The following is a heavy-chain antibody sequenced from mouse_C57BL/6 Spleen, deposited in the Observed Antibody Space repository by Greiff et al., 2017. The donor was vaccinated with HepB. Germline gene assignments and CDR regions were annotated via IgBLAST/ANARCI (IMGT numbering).Heavy chain of an antibody. J-gene: IGHJ2*01. CDR3: ARQRVYGKGYFDY. CDR2: ISSGGSYT. CDR1: GFTFSSYG. D-gene: IGHD1-1*02. Sequence: EVHLVESGGDLVKPGGSLKLSCAASGFTFSSYGMSWVRQTPDKRLEWVATISSGGSYTYYPDSVKGRFTISRDNAKNTLYLQMSSLKSEDTAMYYCARQRVYGKGYFDYWGQGTTLTVSS. V-gene: IGHV5-6*01.